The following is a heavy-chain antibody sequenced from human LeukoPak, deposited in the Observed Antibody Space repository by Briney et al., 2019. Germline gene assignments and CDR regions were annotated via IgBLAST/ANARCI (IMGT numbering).Heavy chain of an antibody. CDR2: ISSSSSYI. CDR3: ASFIVVVPAAIGYYYYGMDV. V-gene: IGHV3-21*01. J-gene: IGHJ6*04. CDR1: GFTFSSYS. Sequence: GGSLRLSCAASGFTFSSYSMNWVRQAPGKGLEWVSSISSSSSYIYYADSVKGRFTISRDNAKNSLYLQMNSLRAEDTAVYYCASFIVVVPAAIGYYYYGMDVWGKGTTVTVSS. D-gene: IGHD2-2*02.